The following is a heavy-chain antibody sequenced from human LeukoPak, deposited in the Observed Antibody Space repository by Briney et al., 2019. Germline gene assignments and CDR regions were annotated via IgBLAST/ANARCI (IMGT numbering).Heavy chain of an antibody. Sequence: SETLSLSCTVSGGSVTDYYWSWIRQSPGKGLEWIGYIYYTGTSYNPSLKSRVTISADTSKNQFSLKLISVTAADTAVYYCASRKLGNDYWGQGTLVTVSS. CDR1: GGSVTDYY. J-gene: IGHJ4*02. V-gene: IGHV4-59*02. D-gene: IGHD7-27*01. CDR2: IYYTGT. CDR3: ASRKLGNDY.